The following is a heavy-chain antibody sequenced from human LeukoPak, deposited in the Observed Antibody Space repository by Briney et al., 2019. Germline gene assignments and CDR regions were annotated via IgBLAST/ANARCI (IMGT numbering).Heavy chain of an antibody. CDR3: AKDLGGVTHF. CDR1: GFTFSSYG. V-gene: IGHV3-30*18. D-gene: IGHD2-21*02. Sequence: GRSLRLSCAASGFTFSSYGMHWVRQAPGKGLEWVAVISYDGSNKYYADSVKGRFTISRDNSKNTLYLQMNSLRAEDTAVYYCAKDLGGVTHFWGQGTMVTVSS. CDR2: ISYDGSNK. J-gene: IGHJ3*01.